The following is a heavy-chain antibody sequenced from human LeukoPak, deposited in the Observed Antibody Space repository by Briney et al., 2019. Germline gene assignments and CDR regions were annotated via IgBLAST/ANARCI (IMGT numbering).Heavy chain of an antibody. CDR3: ARKEAGVATIRGLCDY. V-gene: IGHV3-23*01. CDR1: GFTFSNYA. CDR2: ISGGGDDT. J-gene: IGHJ4*02. Sequence: GGSLRLSRAASGFTFSNYAMCSVRPAPGRGLGWVSIISGGGDDTYYAESVRGRFTISRDNSKNTVYLQMKSLRPEDTAIYYCARKEAGVATIRGLCDYWGQGTLVSVST. D-gene: IGHD5-12*01.